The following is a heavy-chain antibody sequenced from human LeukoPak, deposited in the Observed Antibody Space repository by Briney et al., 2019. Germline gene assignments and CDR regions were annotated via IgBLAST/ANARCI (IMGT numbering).Heavy chain of an antibody. Sequence: GGSLRLSCGASGFNFSSHAMTWVRQAPGKGLEWVPAISGSGGSTYYADPVKGRFTISRDNAKNSLYLQMNSLGAEDTAVYYCARGLQFDYFDYWGQGTLVTVSS. D-gene: IGHD5-24*01. V-gene: IGHV3-23*01. CDR3: ARGLQFDYFDY. CDR2: ISGSGGST. J-gene: IGHJ4*02. CDR1: GFNFSSHA.